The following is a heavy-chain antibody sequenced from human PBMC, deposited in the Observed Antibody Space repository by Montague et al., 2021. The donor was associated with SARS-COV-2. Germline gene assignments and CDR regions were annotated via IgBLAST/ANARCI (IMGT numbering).Heavy chain of an antibody. Sequence: SETLSLTCTVSGGSISSGSYYWGWIRQPPGKGLEWIGSIYYGGSTYYNPSLKSRVTISVDTSMNHFSLKLSSVTAADTAVYYCARDQGVYCSGGSCYNFDYWGQGTLVTVSS. D-gene: IGHD2-15*01. V-gene: IGHV4-39*02. CDR3: ARDQGVYCSGGSCYNFDY. J-gene: IGHJ4*02. CDR2: IYYGGST. CDR1: GGSISSGSYY.